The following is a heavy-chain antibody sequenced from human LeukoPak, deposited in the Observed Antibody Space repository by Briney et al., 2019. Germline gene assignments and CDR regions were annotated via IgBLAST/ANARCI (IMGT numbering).Heavy chain of an antibody. CDR2: VSGGATST. V-gene: IGHV3-23*01. CDR3: AKDSPVATY. D-gene: IGHD4-23*01. Sequence: GGSLRLSCAASGFRLSDYGMTWVRQAPGKGLEWVSAVSGGATSTYYADSVKGRFTISRDNSKNTLYSQMSSLRADDTAVYYCAKDSPVATYWGQGTLVTVSS. CDR1: GFRLSDYG. J-gene: IGHJ4*02.